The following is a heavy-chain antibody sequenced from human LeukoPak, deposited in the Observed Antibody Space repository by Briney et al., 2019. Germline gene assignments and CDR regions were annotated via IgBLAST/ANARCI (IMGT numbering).Heavy chain of an antibody. V-gene: IGHV4-4*07. CDR2: IYTSGST. Sequence: SETLSLTCTVSGGSISSYYWSWIRQPAGKGLGWIGRIYTSGSTNYNPSLKSRVTMSVDTPKNQFSLKLSSVTAADTAVYYCARDLRGYYYYMGVWGKGTTVTISS. CDR3: ARDLRGYYYYMGV. CDR1: GGSISSYY. J-gene: IGHJ6*03.